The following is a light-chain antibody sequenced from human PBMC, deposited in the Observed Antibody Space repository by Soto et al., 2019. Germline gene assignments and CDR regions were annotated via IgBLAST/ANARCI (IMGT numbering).Light chain of an antibody. Sequence: QSALTQPASVSGSPGQSITISCTGTRSDIGSYNNVAWYQQHPDKAPRVMIFGVTKRPSGISDRFFGSKSGSTASLTISGLQAEDEADYFCFSYAGSSIWVFGGGTKVTVL. J-gene: IGLJ3*02. CDR1: RSDIGSYNN. CDR2: GVT. CDR3: FSYAGSSIWV. V-gene: IGLV2-23*02.